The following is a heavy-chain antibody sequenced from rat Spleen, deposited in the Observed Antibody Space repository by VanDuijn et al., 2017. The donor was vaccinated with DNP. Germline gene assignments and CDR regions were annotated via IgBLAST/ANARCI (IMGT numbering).Heavy chain of an antibody. CDR1: GFSLTSYN. J-gene: IGHJ2*01. Sequence: QVQLKESGPGLVQPSQTLSLTCTVSGFSLTSYNVHWVRQPTGKGLAWMGIIWTGGSTDYNSALKSRLSISRDTSKSQVFLKMNSLQTEDIATYYCARGNYGGYDYWGQGVMVTVSS. V-gene: IGHV2-30*01. D-gene: IGHD1-11*01. CDR2: IWTGGST. CDR3: ARGNYGGYDY.